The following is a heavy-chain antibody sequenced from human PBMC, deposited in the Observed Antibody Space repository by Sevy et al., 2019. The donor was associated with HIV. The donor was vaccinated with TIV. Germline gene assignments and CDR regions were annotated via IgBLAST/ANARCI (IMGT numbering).Heavy chain of an antibody. CDR3: ARGEYFGELGNWSDP. CDR2: ISGSATFI. V-gene: IGHV3-11*01. D-gene: IGHD3-10*01. CDR1: GFTFSDYY. J-gene: IGHJ5*02. Sequence: GGSLRLSCAASGFTFSDYYMSWIRQAPGKGLECVSYISGSATFIHYADSLQGRFTISRDNAKNSLYLQMNSLRAEDTAVYYCARGEYFGELGNWSDPWGQGTLVTVSS.